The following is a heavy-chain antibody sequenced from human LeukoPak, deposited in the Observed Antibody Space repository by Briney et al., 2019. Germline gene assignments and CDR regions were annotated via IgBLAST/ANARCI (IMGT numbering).Heavy chain of an antibody. CDR2: ISGSGGST. D-gene: IGHD6-19*01. CDR1: GFTFSSYA. Sequence: GGSLRLSCAASGFTFSSYALSWVRQAPGKGLEWVSAISGSGGSTYYADSVKGRFTISRDNSKNTLYLQMNSLRAEDTAVYYCAKDPSSGWYGGVDYWGQGTLVTVSS. J-gene: IGHJ4*02. CDR3: AKDPSSGWYGGVDY. V-gene: IGHV3-23*01.